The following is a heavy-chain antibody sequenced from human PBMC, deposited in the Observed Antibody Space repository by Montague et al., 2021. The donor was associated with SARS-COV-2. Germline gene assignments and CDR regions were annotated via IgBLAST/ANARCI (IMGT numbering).Heavy chain of an antibody. CDR3: ARKGISVADTGRDI. V-gene: IGHV4-39*01. D-gene: IGHD6-19*01. CDR1: GGSISSRNLF. Sequence: SETLSLTCSVSGGSISSRNLFWGWIRQPPGKGLEWIGSVYYSGSTYYKPSLKSRITISVDTSKNQFSLRLASVTAADTAVYYCARKGISVADTGRDIWGQGTMVIVSS. J-gene: IGHJ3*02. CDR2: VYYSGST.